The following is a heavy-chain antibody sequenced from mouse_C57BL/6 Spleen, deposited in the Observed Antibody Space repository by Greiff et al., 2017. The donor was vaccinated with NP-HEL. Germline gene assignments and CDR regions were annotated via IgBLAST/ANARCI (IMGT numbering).Heavy chain of an antibody. Sequence: QVQLQQSGPELVKPGASVKISCKASGYSFTSYYIHWVKQRPGQGLEWIGWIYPGSGNTKYNEKFKGKATLTADTSSSTAYMQLSSLTSEDSAVYYCARGGTTVPFAYWGQGTLVTVSA. CDR1: GYSFTSYY. CDR2: IYPGSGNT. V-gene: IGHV1-66*01. D-gene: IGHD1-1*01. CDR3: ARGGTTVPFAY. J-gene: IGHJ3*01.